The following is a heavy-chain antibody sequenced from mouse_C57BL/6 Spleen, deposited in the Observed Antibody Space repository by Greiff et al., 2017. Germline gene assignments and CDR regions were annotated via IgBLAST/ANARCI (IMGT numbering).Heavy chain of an antibody. CDR3: ARSSEYYGSSLYYFDY. CDR2: INPSTGGT. Sequence: EVQLQQSGPELVKPGASVKISCKASGYSFTGYYMNWVKQSPEKSLEWIGEINPSTGGTTYNQKFKAKATLTVDKSSSTAYMQLKSLTSEDSAVYYCARSSEYYGSSLYYFDYWGQGTTLTVSS. J-gene: IGHJ2*01. D-gene: IGHD1-1*01. V-gene: IGHV1-42*01. CDR1: GYSFTGYY.